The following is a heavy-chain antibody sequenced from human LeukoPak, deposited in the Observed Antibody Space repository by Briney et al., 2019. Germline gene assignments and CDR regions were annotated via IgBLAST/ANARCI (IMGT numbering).Heavy chain of an antibody. CDR1: GFTFSSNS. V-gene: IGHV3-48*01. Sequence: GGSLRLCCAASGFTFSSNSMNWVRQAPGKGLEWVSYISSSSSSMYYADSVKGRFTISRDNAKNSLYLQMNSLRAEDTAVYYCASSTNPWHWGQGTLVTVSS. J-gene: IGHJ4*02. CDR2: ISSSSSSM. D-gene: IGHD2-2*01. CDR3: ASSTNPWH.